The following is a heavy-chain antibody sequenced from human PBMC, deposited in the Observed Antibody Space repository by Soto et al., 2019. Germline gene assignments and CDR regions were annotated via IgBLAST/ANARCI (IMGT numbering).Heavy chain of an antibody. V-gene: IGHV3-33*01. D-gene: IGHD5-18*01. CDR2: IWYDGSNK. CDR1: GFTFSSYG. J-gene: IGHJ4*02. CDR3: ARDMDTAMVTMGY. Sequence: GGSLRLSCAASGFTFSSYGMHWVRQAPGKGLEWVAVIWYDGSNKYYADSVKGRFTISRDNSKNTLYLQMNSLRAEDTAVYYCARDMDTAMVTMGYWGQGTLVTVSS.